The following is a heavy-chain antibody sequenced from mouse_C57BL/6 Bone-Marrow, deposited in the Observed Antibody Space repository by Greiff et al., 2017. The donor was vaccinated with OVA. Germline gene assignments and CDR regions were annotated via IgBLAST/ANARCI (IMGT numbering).Heavy chain of an antibody. CDR2: IYPRSGNT. CDR3: ARENYYGSSLDY. Sequence: VNLVESGAELARPGASVKLSCKASGYTFTSYGISWVKQRTGQGLEWIGEIYPRSGNTYYNEKFKGKATLTADKSSSTAYMELRSLTSEDSAVYFCARENYYGSSLDYWGQGTTLTVSS. V-gene: IGHV1-81*01. J-gene: IGHJ2*01. CDR1: GYTFTSYG. D-gene: IGHD1-1*01.